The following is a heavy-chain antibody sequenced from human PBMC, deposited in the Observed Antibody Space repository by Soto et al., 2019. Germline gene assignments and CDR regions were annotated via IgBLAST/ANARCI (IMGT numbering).Heavy chain of an antibody. V-gene: IGHV2-5*02. CDR3: AHRLSGYNWNGGYFDY. CDR1: GFSLTSRPMG. D-gene: IGHD1-1*01. J-gene: IGHJ4*02. Sequence: QITLKESAPTRVKPTQTLTLTCTFSGFSLTSRPMGVGWIRQPPGKALEWLAFIYWDDDKRYSPSLRSRLSITXXTXGIXVVLTMTTMDPVDTATYYCAHRLSGYNWNGGYFDYWGQGALVTVSS. CDR2: IYWDDDK.